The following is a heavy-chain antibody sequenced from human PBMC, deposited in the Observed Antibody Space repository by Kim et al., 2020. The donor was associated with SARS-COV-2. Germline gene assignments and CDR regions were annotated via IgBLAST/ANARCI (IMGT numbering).Heavy chain of an antibody. CDR2: INTNTGNP. CDR1: GYTFTSYA. CDR3: ARDRAHYDILTGSIGYYFDY. D-gene: IGHD3-9*01. J-gene: IGHJ4*02. V-gene: IGHV7-4-1*02. Sequence: ASVKVSCKASGYTFTSYAMNWVRQAPGQGLEWMGWINTNTGNPTYAQGFTGRFVFSLDTSVSTAYLQISSLKAEDTAVYYCARDRAHYDILTGSIGYYFDYWGQGTLVTVSS.